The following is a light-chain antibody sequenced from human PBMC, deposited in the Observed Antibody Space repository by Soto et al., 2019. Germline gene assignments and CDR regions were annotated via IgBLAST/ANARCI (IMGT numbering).Light chain of an antibody. CDR2: KDS. V-gene: IGLV3-25*03. J-gene: IGLJ2*01. CDR1: ALPKKY. Sequence: SYELTQPPSVSVSPGQTASINCSGDALPKKYAYWYQQKPGQAPVLVIYKDSVRPSGIPERFSASSSGTTVTLTISGVQAEDEADYYCQSSDNSNNYVVFGGGIQLTVL. CDR3: QSSDNSNNYVV.